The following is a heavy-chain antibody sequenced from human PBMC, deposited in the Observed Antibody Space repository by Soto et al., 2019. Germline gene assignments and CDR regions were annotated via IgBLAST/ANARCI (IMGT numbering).Heavy chain of an antibody. Sequence: PSETLSLTCTVSGGSISSSSYYWGWIRQPPGKGLEWIGSIYYSGSTYYNPSLKSRVTISVDTSKNQFSLKLSSVTAADTAVYYCATGRRYSSGWYGDYYGMDVWGQGTTVTVSS. CDR2: IYYSGST. D-gene: IGHD6-19*01. CDR3: ATGRRYSSGWYGDYYGMDV. V-gene: IGHV4-39*01. CDR1: GGSISSSSYY. J-gene: IGHJ6*02.